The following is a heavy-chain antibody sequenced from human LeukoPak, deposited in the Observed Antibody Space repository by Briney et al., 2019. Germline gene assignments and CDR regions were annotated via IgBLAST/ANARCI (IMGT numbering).Heavy chain of an antibody. Sequence: SSETLSLTCAVYGGSFSGYYWSWIRQPPGKGLEWIGEINHSGSTNYNPSPKSRVAISVDTSKNQFSLKLSSVTAADTAVYYCARGRWLRLAYYYGMDVWGKGTTVTVSS. J-gene: IGHJ6*04. V-gene: IGHV4-34*01. CDR1: GGSFSGYY. CDR3: ARGRWLRLAYYYGMDV. D-gene: IGHD5-12*01. CDR2: INHSGST.